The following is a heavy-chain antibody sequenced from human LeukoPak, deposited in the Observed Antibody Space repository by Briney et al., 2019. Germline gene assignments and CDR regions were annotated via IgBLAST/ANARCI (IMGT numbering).Heavy chain of an antibody. CDR1: GGSFSGYY. D-gene: IGHD4-23*01. V-gene: IGHV4-34*01. J-gene: IGHJ1*01. CDR3: ARSLPYGGNRGTDGYFQH. Sequence: SETLSLTCAVYGGSFSGYYWSWIPQPPGKGLEWIGEINHRGRTNYNPSLKSRVTISVDTSKNQFSLKLSSVTAADPAVYYCARSLPYGGNRGTDGYFQHWGQGTLVTVSS. CDR2: INHRGRT.